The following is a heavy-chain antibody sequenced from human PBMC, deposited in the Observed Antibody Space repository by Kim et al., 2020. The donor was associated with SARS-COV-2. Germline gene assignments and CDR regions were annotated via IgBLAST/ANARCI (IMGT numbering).Heavy chain of an antibody. Sequence: GGSLRLSCAASGFTFSSYAMHWVRQAPGKGLEWVAVISYDGSNKYYADSVKGRFTISRDNSKNTLYLQMNSLRAEDTAVYYCAREAARVLLWFGELLSDYFDYWGQGTLVTVSS. CDR1: GFTFSSYA. V-gene: IGHV3-30*04. D-gene: IGHD3-10*01. J-gene: IGHJ4*02. CDR2: ISYDGSNK. CDR3: AREAARVLLWFGELLSDYFDY.